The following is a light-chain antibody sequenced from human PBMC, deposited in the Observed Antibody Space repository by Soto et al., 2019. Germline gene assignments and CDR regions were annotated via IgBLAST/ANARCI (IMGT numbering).Light chain of an antibody. V-gene: IGKV1-9*01. J-gene: IGKJ4*01. Sequence: DIQLTQSPSFLSASIGDRVTISCRATQAMSTYLAWYQQKPGKAPKLLIYSASTLQSGVPSRFSGSGSGTWFTLTISSLQPEDFVTYYCQQLKSYPLTFGGGTKVE. CDR3: QQLKSYPLT. CDR2: SAS. CDR1: QAMSTY.